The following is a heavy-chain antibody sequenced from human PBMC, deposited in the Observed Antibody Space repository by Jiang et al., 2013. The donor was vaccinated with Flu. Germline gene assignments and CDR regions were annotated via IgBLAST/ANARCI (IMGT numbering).Heavy chain of an antibody. CDR1: GYTFTSYA. D-gene: IGHD1-26*01. J-gene: IGHJ3*02. CDR3: ARGIRRGSPAAFDI. CDR2: INTNTGNP. V-gene: IGHV7-4-1*02. Sequence: KVSCKASGYTFTSYAMNWVRQAPGQGLEWMGWINTNTGNPTYAQGFTGRFVFSLDTSVSTAYLQISSLKAEDTAVYYCARGIRRGSPAAFDIWGQGTMVTVSS.